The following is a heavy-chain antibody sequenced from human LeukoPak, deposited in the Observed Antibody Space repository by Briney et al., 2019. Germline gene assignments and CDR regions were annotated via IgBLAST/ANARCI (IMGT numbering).Heavy chain of an antibody. CDR2: VKRNADRGTT. D-gene: IGHD3-22*01. J-gene: IGHJ6*03. Sequence: GGSLRLSCATSGFTFGDYPMSWVRQAPGKGLEWVGFVKRNADRGTTEYAASVKGRFIILRDDFKGMAYLQMNNLKSEDTAVYYCSRVVHENFYDSSGFYLHYFYYYMDVWGKGTTVTVSS. CDR3: SRVVHENFYDSSGFYLHYFYYYMDV. V-gene: IGHV3-49*04. CDR1: GFTFGDYP.